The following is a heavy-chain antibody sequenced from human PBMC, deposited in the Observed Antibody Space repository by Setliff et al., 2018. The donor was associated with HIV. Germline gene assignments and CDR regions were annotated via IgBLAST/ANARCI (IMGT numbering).Heavy chain of an antibody. Sequence: SETLSLTCNVSGVSITSYYWSWIRQSPGKGLEYIGYIYSNGGTNYNPSLKSRVRISVDTSKNQFSLKLSSVTAADTAVYYCHYYGSGSGGGVDYWGQGTLVTVSS. CDR3: HYYGSGSGGGVDY. V-gene: IGHV4-59*08. CDR1: GVSITSYY. J-gene: IGHJ4*02. D-gene: IGHD3-10*01. CDR2: IYSNGGT.